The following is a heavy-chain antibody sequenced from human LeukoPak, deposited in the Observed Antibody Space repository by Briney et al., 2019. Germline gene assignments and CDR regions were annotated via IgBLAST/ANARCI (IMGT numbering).Heavy chain of an antibody. Sequence: GRSLRLSCAASGFTFDDYAMDWVGQAPGKGLEWVSSISWNSGSIGYADSVKGRFTIPRDNAKNSLYLQMNSLRAEDTALYYCAKGYCSSTSCYYFDYWGQGTLVTVSS. CDR1: GFTFDDYA. CDR3: AKGYCSSTSCYYFDY. CDR2: ISWNSGSI. V-gene: IGHV3-9*01. D-gene: IGHD2-2*01. J-gene: IGHJ4*02.